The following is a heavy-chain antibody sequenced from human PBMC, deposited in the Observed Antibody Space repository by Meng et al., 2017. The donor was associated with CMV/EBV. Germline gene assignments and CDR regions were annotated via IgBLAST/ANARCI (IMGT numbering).Heavy chain of an antibody. CDR1: GFTFSSYS. CDR3: ARAGVPYDSSHYYGMDV. D-gene: IGHD3-3*01. Sequence: GESLKISCAASGFTFSSYSMNWVRQAQGKGLEWVSSISSSSSYIYYADSVKGRFTISRDNAKNSLYLQMNSLRAEDTAVYYCARAGVPYDSSHYYGMDVWGQGTTVTVSS. CDR2: ISSSSSYI. V-gene: IGHV3-21*01. J-gene: IGHJ6*02.